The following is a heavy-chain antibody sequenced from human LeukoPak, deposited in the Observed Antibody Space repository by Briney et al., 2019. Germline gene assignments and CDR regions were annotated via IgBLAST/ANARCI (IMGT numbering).Heavy chain of an antibody. CDR2: ISSSSSYI. J-gene: IGHJ4*02. CDR3: ASFYDYVWVPGY. Sequence: GGSLRLSCAASGFTFNNYAMNWVRQAPGKGLEWVSSISSSSSYIYYADSVKGRFTISRDNAKNSLYLQMNSLRAEDTAVYYCASFYDYVWVPGYWGQGTLVTVSS. D-gene: IGHD3-16*01. V-gene: IGHV3-21*01. CDR1: GFTFNNYA.